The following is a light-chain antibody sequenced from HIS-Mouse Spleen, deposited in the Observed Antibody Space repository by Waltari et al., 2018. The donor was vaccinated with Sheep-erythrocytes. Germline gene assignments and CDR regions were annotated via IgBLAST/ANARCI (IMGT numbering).Light chain of an antibody. V-gene: IGLV3-25*03. J-gene: IGLJ1*01. CDR1: ALPKQD. CDR2: KDS. Sequence: SYELTQPPSVSVSPGQTARITCSGDALPKQDAYWYQQKPGQAPVLVICKDSERPSGIPERFSGSSSGTTVTLTISGVQAEDEADYYCQSADSSGTYVFGTGTKVTVL. CDR3: QSADSSGTYV.